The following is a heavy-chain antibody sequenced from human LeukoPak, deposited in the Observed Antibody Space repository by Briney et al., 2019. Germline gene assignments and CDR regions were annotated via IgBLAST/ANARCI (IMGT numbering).Heavy chain of an antibody. CDR1: GYTLTSYG. CDR2: ISAYNGNT. CDR3: ARDFPYFYYDSSGYPRDAFDI. Sequence: ASVKVSCKASGYTLTSYGISWVRQAPGQGLEWMGWISAYNGNTNYAQKLQGRVTMTTDTSTSTAYMELRSLRSDDTAVYYCARDFPYFYYDSSGYPRDAFDIWGQGTMVTVSS. V-gene: IGHV1-18*01. D-gene: IGHD3-22*01. J-gene: IGHJ3*02.